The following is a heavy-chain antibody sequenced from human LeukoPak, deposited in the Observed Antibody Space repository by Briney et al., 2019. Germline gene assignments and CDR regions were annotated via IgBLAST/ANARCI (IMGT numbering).Heavy chain of an antibody. V-gene: IGHV3-23*01. J-gene: IGHJ4*02. CDR3: AKHGYYDFWTGGFDY. D-gene: IGHD3-3*01. Sequence: GGSLRLSCAASGFTFSSYAMRWVRQAPGKGLEWVSAISGSGGSTYYADSVKGRFTISRDNSKNTLYLQMNSLRAEDTAVYYCAKHGYYDFWTGGFDYWGQGTLVTVSS. CDR2: ISGSGGST. CDR1: GFTFSSYA.